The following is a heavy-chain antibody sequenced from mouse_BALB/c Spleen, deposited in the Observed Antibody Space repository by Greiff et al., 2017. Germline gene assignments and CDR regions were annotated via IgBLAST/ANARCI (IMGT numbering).Heavy chain of an antibody. V-gene: IGHV2-9*02. J-gene: IGHJ3*01. CDR2: IWAGGST. D-gene: IGHD2-14*01. Sequence: VKLMASGPGLVAPSQRLSITCSVSGFSFTSYGVHWVRQPPGKGLEWLGVIWAGGSTNYNSALMSRLSISKDNSKSQVFLKMNSLQTDDTAMYYCASYRSAWFAYWGQGTLVTVSA. CDR1: GFSFTSYG. CDR3: ASYRSAWFAY.